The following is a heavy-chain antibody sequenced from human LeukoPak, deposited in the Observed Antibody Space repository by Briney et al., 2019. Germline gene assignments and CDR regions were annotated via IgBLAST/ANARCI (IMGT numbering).Heavy chain of an antibody. CDR3: AKTRAGNSSGRDPGWPMDY. CDR2: ISGSGGIT. J-gene: IGHJ4*02. V-gene: IGHV3-23*01. D-gene: IGHD3-22*01. CDR1: GFTFSAYS. Sequence: GGSLRLSCAASGFTFSAYSMHWDRQAPGKGPEWVSGISGSGGITYFADSVKGRFIISRDNSKNTVYLQINNLRAEDTALYYCAKTRAGNSSGRDPGWPMDYWGQGTLVTVSS.